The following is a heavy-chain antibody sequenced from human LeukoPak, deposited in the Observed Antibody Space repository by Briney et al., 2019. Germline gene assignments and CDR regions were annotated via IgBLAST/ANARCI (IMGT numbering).Heavy chain of an antibody. D-gene: IGHD5-24*01. CDR3: ARRRRDGYLYDY. CDR1: GGTFSSYA. Sequence: GASVKVSCKASGGTFSSYAISWVRQAPGQGLEWMGGIIPIFGTANYAQKFQGRVTITTDESTSTAYMELSSLRSEDTAAYYCARRRRDGYLYDYWGQGTLVTVSS. J-gene: IGHJ4*02. CDR2: IIPIFGTA. V-gene: IGHV1-69*05.